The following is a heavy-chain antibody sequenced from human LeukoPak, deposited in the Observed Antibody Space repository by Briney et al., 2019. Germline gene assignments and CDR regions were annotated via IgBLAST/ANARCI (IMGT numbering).Heavy chain of an antibody. V-gene: IGHV4-34*01. J-gene: IGHJ4*02. CDR2: INHSGST. Sequence: SETLSLTCAVYGGSFSGYYWSWIRQPPGKGLEWIGEINHSGSTNYNPSLKSRVTISVDTSKNQFSLKLSSVTAADTAVYYCARVRGGSYFYWGQGTLVTVSS. CDR1: GGSFSGYY. D-gene: IGHD1-26*01. CDR3: ARVRGGSYFY.